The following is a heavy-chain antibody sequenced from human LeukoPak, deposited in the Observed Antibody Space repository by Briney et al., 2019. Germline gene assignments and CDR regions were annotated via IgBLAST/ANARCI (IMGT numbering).Heavy chain of an antibody. Sequence: SETLSLTCTVSGGSISPYYWSWIRQPPGEGLEWIGYIYYSGSTNYNPSLKSRVTISVDTSKNQFSLKLTSVTAADTAVYYCARRYCSGGSCYPDYWGQGTLGTVSS. J-gene: IGHJ4*02. CDR1: GGSISPYY. D-gene: IGHD2-15*01. CDR3: ARRYCSGGSCYPDY. CDR2: IYYSGST. V-gene: IGHV4-59*01.